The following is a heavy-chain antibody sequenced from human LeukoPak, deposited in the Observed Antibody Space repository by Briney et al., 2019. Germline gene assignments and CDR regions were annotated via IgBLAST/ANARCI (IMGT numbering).Heavy chain of an antibody. J-gene: IGHJ5*02. CDR2: ISSSSSYI. CDR1: GFTFSSYS. D-gene: IGHD3-22*01. CDR3: ARARWRDTMIVVPHDP. V-gene: IGHV3-21*01. Sequence: GGSLRLSCAASGFTFSSYSMNWVRQAPGKGLEWVSSISSSSSYIYYADSVKGRFTISRDNAKNSLYLQMNSLRAEDTAVYCCARARWRDTMIVVPHDPWGQGTLVTVSS.